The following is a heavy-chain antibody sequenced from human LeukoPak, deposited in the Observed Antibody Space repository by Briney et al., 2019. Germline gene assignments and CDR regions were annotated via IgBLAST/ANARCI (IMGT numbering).Heavy chain of an antibody. J-gene: IGHJ5*02. CDR3: ARERGYCFDP. V-gene: IGHV4-4*07. CDR2: INTSANT. D-gene: IGHD3-3*01. Sequence: SESLSLTCTVSGDSISSYYCSWIRQPAGKWREWIGRINTSANTNYTPSLMSRVNVSIDRSKNQSTLRLGSVAAADWAVYYCARERGYCFDPWGQGMLVTVSS. CDR1: GDSISSYY.